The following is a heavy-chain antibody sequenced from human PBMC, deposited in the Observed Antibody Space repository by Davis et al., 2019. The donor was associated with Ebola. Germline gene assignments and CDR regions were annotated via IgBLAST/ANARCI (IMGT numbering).Heavy chain of an antibody. CDR2: IYYSGST. D-gene: IGHD3-10*01. Sequence: SCTVSGGSISSGGYYWSWIRQHPGKGLEWIGYIYYSGSTYYNPSLKSRVTISVDTSKNQFSLKLSSVTAADTAVYYCARARHSLWFGESYYYYYYMDVWGKGTTVTVSS. CDR3: ARARHSLWFGESYYYYYYMDV. V-gene: IGHV4-31*02. CDR1: GGSISSGGYY. J-gene: IGHJ6*03.